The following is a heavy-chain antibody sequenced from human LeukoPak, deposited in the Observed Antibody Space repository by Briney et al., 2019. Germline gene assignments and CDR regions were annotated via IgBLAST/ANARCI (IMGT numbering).Heavy chain of an antibody. CDR1: GGSFSGYY. D-gene: IGHD3-10*01. J-gene: IGHJ4*02. CDR3: ARGPWKHYYGSGSYLGSYDY. Sequence: SETLSLTCAVYGGSFSGYYWSWIRQPPGKGLEWIGEINHSGSTNYNPSLKSRVTISVDTSKNQFSLKLSSVTAADTAVYYCARGPWKHYYGSGSYLGSYDYWGQGTLVTVSS. CDR2: INHSGST. V-gene: IGHV4-34*01.